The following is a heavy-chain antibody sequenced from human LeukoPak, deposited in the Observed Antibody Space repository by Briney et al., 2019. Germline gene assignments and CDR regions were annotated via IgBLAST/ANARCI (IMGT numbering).Heavy chain of an antibody. V-gene: IGHV4-39*07. CDR3: ARSPKSIAAQPLLFDY. CDR2: IYYSGST. D-gene: IGHD6-13*01. Sequence: SETLSLTCTVSGGSISSSSYYWGWIRQPPGKGLEWIGSIYYSGSTYYNPSLKSRVTISVDTSKNQFSLKLSSVTAADTAVYYCARSPKSIAAQPLLFDYWGQGTLVTVSS. J-gene: IGHJ4*02. CDR1: GGSISSSSYY.